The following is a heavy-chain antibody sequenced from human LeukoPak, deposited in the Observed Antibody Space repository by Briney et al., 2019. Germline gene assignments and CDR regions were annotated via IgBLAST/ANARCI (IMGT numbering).Heavy chain of an antibody. V-gene: IGHV3-30-3*01. J-gene: IGHJ3*02. CDR2: ISYDGSNK. CDR1: GFTFSSYA. Sequence: GRSLRLSCAASGFTFSSYAMHWVRQAPGKGLEWVAVISYDGSNKYYADSVKGRFTISRDNSKNTLYLQMNSLRAEDTAVYYCARGARGHYDYVWGSYRTLSVAFDIWGQGTMVTVSS. D-gene: IGHD3-16*02. CDR3: ARGARGHYDYVWGSYRTLSVAFDI.